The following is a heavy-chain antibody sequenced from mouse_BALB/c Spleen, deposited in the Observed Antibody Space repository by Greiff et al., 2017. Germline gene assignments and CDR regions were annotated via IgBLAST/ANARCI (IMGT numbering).Heavy chain of an antibody. V-gene: IGHV3-6*02. CDR3: AREGGDYEFAY. J-gene: IGHJ3*01. D-gene: IGHD2-4*01. CDR1: GYSITSGYY. CDR2: ISYDGSN. Sequence: EVKLQESGPGLVKPSQSLSLTCSVTGYSITSGYYWNWIRQFPGNKLEWMGYISYDGSNNYNPSLKNRISITRDTSKNQFFLKLNSVTTEDTATYYCAREGGDYEFAYWGQGTLVTVSA.